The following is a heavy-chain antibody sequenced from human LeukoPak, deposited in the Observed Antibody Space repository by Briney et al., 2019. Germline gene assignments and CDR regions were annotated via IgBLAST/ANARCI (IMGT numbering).Heavy chain of an antibody. V-gene: IGHV4-39*01. CDR1: GGSITGSGYS. CDR2: IYYSGNT. CDR3: ARKKDGYNLDRYFDY. D-gene: IGHD5-24*01. J-gene: IGHJ4*02. Sequence: SETLSLTCTVSGGSITGSGYSWGWIRQPPGKGLEWIGSIYYSGNTYYNPSLKSRVTISVDTSKKQFSLKLSSVTAADTSMYYCARKKDGYNLDRYFDYLGQGTLVTVSS.